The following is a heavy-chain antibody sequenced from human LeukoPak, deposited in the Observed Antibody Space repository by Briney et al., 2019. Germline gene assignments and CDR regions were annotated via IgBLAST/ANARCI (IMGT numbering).Heavy chain of an antibody. CDR2: INHSGST. D-gene: IGHD2-2*01. J-gene: IGHJ5*02. V-gene: IGHV4-34*01. CDR1: GESFSAYS. CDR3: TRERSTPGINWFDP. Sequence: SETLSLTCAVYGESFSAYSWNWIRQSPGKGLEWIGEINHSGSTNYNPSLKSRVTISVDTSKNQTSKRQFSLKLNSVTAADTAVYYCTRERSTPGINWFDPWGQGTLVTVSP.